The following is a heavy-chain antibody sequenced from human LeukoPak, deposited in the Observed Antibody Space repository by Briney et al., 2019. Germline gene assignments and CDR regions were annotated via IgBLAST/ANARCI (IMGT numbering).Heavy chain of an antibody. CDR1: GFTFRTSW. CDR3: VRAIVYSAYDYLGY. CDR2: INSDGSTT. Sequence: PTGGSLRLSCAASGFTFRTSWMHWVRQAPGKGLVWVSRINSDGSTTNYADSMKGRFTISRDNAKNTLYLQMNGLRAEDTAVYYCVRAIVYSAYDYLGYWGQGSLVTVSS. V-gene: IGHV3-74*01. J-gene: IGHJ4*02. D-gene: IGHD5-12*01.